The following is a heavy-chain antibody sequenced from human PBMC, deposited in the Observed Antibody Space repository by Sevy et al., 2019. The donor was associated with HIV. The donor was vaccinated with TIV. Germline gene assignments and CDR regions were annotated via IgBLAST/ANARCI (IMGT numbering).Heavy chain of an antibody. CDR3: AGENARGRGYS. CDR1: GGSITSLY. J-gene: IGHJ4*02. Sequence: SETLSLTCTVSGGSITSLYWNWIRQPPGKGLEWIANIYSTGHINYNPSLKSRVTLSLDTSKNQFSRRLSSGTAADTAMYSSAGENARGRGYSWGQGTLVPVSS. D-gene: IGHD3-3*02. V-gene: IGHV4-59*08. CDR2: IYSTGHI.